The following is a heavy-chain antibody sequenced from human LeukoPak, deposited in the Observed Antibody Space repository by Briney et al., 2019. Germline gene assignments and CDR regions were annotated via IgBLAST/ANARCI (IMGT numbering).Heavy chain of an antibody. CDR2: ISYSGGTT. V-gene: IGHV3-23*01. CDR1: GFTFTSYA. CDR3: AREPKPYYDYVWGSYRHDAFDI. D-gene: IGHD3-16*02. Sequence: GGALRLSCASSGFTFTSYAVSWVRQAPGKGLEWVSTISYSGGTTYHTDSVKGRFTISRDNAKNSLYLQMNSLRAEDTAVYYCAREPKPYYDYVWGSYRHDAFDIWGQGTMVTVSS. J-gene: IGHJ3*02.